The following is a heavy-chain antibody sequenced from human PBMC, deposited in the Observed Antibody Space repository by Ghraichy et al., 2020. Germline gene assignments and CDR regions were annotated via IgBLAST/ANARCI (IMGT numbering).Heavy chain of an antibody. Sequence: GGSLRLSCAASGFTFDDYAMHWVRQAPGKGLEWVSGISWNSGSIGYADSVKGRFTISRDNAKNSLYLQMNSLRAEDTALYYCAKDIGDITMISITGGEGYFDYWGQGTLVTVSS. CDR1: GFTFDDYA. V-gene: IGHV3-9*01. D-gene: IGHD3-22*01. CDR2: ISWNSGSI. J-gene: IGHJ4*02. CDR3: AKDIGDITMISITGGEGYFDY.